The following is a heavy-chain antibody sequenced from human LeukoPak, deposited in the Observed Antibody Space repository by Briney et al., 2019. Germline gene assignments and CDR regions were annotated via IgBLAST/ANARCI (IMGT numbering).Heavy chain of an antibody. J-gene: IGHJ6*04. CDR2: ISGSGGSK. V-gene: IGHV3-23*01. Sequence: GGSLRLSCTASGFPLSRYAMSGVRHAPGRGLEGVSAISGSGGSKYSADSVKGRFSISKDNSKNTLYLQMSSLRAEDTAVYYCAKDRNWGPMDVWGKGTTVTISS. CDR1: GFPLSRYA. D-gene: IGHD7-27*01. CDR3: AKDRNWGPMDV.